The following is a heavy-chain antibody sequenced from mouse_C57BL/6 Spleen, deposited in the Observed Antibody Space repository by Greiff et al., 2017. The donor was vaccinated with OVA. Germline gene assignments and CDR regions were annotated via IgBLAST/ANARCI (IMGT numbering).Heavy chain of an antibody. CDR1: GFTFSSYA. Sequence: EVNVVESGGGLVKPGGSLKLSCAASGFTFSSYAMSWVRQTPEKRLEWVATISDGGSYTYYPDNVKGRFTISRDNAKNNLYLQMSHLKSEDTAMYYCARTNWDVWYFDVWGTGTTVTVSS. V-gene: IGHV5-4*03. D-gene: IGHD4-1*01. J-gene: IGHJ1*03. CDR3: ARTNWDVWYFDV. CDR2: ISDGGSYT.